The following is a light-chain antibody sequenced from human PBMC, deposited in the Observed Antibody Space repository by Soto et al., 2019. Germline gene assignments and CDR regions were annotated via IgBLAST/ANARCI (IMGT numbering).Light chain of an antibody. Sequence: DIQRTQSPSTLSASVGDRVTITCRASQSISSWLAWYQQKPGKAPKLLIYDVSSLESGVPSRFSGSGSGTEFTLAISSLQPDDFATYYCQHYNSYGTFGQGTKVDIK. CDR3: QHYNSYGT. J-gene: IGKJ1*01. CDR2: DVS. V-gene: IGKV1-5*01. CDR1: QSISSW.